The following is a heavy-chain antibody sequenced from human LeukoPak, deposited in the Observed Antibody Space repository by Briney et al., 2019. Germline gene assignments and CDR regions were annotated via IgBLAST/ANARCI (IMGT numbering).Heavy chain of an antibody. D-gene: IGHD2-21*02. Sequence: SETLSLTCTVSGGSISSSSYYWSWIREPPGKGLEWIGYIYYSGSTNYNPSLKSRVTISVDTSKNQFSLKLSSVTAADTAVYYCARDKCGGDCYSRYFDLWGRGTLVTVSS. CDR3: ARDKCGGDCYSRYFDL. CDR2: IYYSGST. V-gene: IGHV4-61*01. CDR1: GGSISSSSYY. J-gene: IGHJ2*01.